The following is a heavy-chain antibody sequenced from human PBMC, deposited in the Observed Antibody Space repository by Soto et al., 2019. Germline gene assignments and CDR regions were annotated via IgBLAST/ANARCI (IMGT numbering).Heavy chain of an antibody. J-gene: IGHJ1*01. Sequence: GGSLRLSCAASPVTFGSYGMHWVRLSPGKGLEWVAVISYDGSNKYYADSVKGRFTISRDNSKNTLYLQMNSLRAEDTAVYYCAKVALVDCSGGSCYPAEYFQQWGEGT. CDR1: PVTFGSYG. CDR3: AKVALVDCSGGSCYPAEYFQQ. V-gene: IGHV3-30*18. CDR2: ISYDGSNK. D-gene: IGHD2-15*01.